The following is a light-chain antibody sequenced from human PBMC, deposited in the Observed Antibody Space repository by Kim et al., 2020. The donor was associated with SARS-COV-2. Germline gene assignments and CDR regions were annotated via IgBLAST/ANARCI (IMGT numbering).Light chain of an antibody. J-gene: IGLJ2*01. CDR1: KLEKKY. CDR2: QDR. V-gene: IGLV3-1*01. Sequence: SYELTQPPSVSVSPGHTAAITCSGDKLEKKYTSWYQQKPGQSPVLVIHQDRKRPSGIPERFSGSNSGDTATLTIRGNHTMDEAEYFCQAWDSDTVIFGGGTQLTVL. CDR3: QAWDSDTVI.